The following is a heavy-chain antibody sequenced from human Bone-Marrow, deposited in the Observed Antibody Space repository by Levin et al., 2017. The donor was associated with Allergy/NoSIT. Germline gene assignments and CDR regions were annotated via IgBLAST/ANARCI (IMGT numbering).Heavy chain of an antibody. V-gene: IGHV4-30-4*01. D-gene: IGHD3-9*01. J-gene: IGHJ4*02. CDR3: VRSGSLAAMTGYYVDS. Sequence: LRLSCSVSGGSINSGDHFWSWVRQPPGKGLEWIGYIYYSRSTSYSSSLKSRLTISVDTSTNPFSLKLNSVTAAATAVYFCVRSGSLAAMTGYYVDSWGQGTLVTVSS. CDR1: GGSINSGDHF. CDR2: IYYSRST.